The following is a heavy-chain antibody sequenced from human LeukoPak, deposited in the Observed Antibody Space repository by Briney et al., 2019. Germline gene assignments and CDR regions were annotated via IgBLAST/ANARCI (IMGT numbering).Heavy chain of an antibody. Sequence: SETLSLTCTVSGGSISSYYWSWIRQPPGKGLEWIGYIYYSGSTNYNPSLKSRVTISVDTSKNQFSLKLTSVTAADTAVYYCARDDSAREGTFYFDYWGQGTLVTVSS. CDR1: GGSISSYY. D-gene: IGHD1-1*01. J-gene: IGHJ4*02. CDR2: IYYSGST. CDR3: ARDDSAREGTFYFDY. V-gene: IGHV4-59*12.